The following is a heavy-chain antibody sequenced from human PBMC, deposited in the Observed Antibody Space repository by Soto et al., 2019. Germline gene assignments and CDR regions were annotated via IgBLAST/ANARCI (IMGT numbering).Heavy chain of an antibody. J-gene: IGHJ5*02. CDR2: IWYDGNSE. V-gene: IGHV3-33*01. CDR3: ARGTTARSGYHNWVDP. D-gene: IGHD3-3*01. Sequence: QVQLVESGGGVVQPGGSLRLSCAASGFTFSSCGMNWVRQAPGKGLEWVAVIWYDGNSEYYADSVKGRFTISRDDSKNTVYLKMNSMRAEDTAVYYCARGTTARSGYHNWVDPWGQGTLVTVSS. CDR1: GFTFSSCG.